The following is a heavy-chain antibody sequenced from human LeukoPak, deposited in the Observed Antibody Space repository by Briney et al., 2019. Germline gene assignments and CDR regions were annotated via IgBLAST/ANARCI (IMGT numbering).Heavy chain of an antibody. CDR3: SRHEALPGDY. Sequence: GGSLRLSCAASGFTFSGSTVHWVRQASGRGLEWVGHIRPKANNYATAYAAPVKGRFAISRDDSKNTACLQLNSLKTEDTAVYYCSRHEALPGDYWGQGTLVTVSS. D-gene: IGHD2-21*02. J-gene: IGHJ4*02. V-gene: IGHV3-73*01. CDR2: IRPKANNYAT. CDR1: GFTFSGST.